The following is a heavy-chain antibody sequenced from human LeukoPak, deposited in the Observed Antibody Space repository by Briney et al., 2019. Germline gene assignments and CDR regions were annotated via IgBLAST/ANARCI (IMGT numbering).Heavy chain of an antibody. CDR1: GFTFSSYW. J-gene: IGHJ6*02. V-gene: IGHV3-7*01. CDR3: ARSYYGYYYYYGMDV. Sequence: PGGSLRLSCAASGFTFSSYWMSWVRQAPGKGLEWVANIKQDGSEKYYVDSVKGRFTISRDNAKNSLYLQMNSLRAEDTAVYYCARSYYGYYYYYGMDVWGQGTTVTVSS. CDR2: IKQDGSEK. D-gene: IGHD3-16*01.